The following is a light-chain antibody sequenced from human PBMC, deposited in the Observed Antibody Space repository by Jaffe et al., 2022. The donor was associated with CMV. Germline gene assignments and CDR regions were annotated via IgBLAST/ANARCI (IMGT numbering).Light chain of an antibody. Sequence: DSQMIQSPSSLSTSVGDRVTITCRASQGIRNYLAWYQQKPGKVPKLLIYAASTLQPGVPSRFSGSGSGTDFTLTISSLQPEDAATYYCQKYNSAPYAFGQGTKLEIK. CDR3: QKYNSAPYA. V-gene: IGKV1-27*01. J-gene: IGKJ2*01. CDR1: QGIRNY. CDR2: AAS.